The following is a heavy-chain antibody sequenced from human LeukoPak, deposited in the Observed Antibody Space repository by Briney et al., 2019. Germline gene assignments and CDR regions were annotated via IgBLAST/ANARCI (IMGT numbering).Heavy chain of an antibody. J-gene: IGHJ2*01. CDR2: IYYSGST. V-gene: IGHV4-30-4*08. Sequence: PSETLSLTCTVSGGSISSGDYYWSWIRQPPGKGLEWIGYIYYSGSTYYNPSLKSRVTISVDTSKNQFSLKLSSVTAADTAVYYCARDLTPLPGYFDLWGRGTLVIVS. D-gene: IGHD1-14*01. CDR3: ARDLTPLPGYFDL. CDR1: GGSISSGDYY.